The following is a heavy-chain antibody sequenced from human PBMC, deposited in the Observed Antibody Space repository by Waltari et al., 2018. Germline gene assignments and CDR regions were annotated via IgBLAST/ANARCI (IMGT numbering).Heavy chain of an antibody. D-gene: IGHD5-12*01. CDR3: AREVLDIVATRAYNWFDP. CDR2: IYHSGST. V-gene: IGHV4-30-2*01. J-gene: IGHJ5*02. CDR1: GGSISRGGYS. Sequence: QLQLQESGSGLVKPSQTLSLTCAVSGGSISRGGYSWSWIRQPPGKGLEWIGYIYHSGSTYYNPSLKSRVTISVDRSKNQFSLKLSSVTAADTAVYYCAREVLDIVATRAYNWFDPWGQGTLVTVSS.